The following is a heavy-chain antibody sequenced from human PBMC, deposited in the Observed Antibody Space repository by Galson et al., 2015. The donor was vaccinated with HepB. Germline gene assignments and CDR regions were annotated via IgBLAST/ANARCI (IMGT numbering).Heavy chain of an antibody. J-gene: IGHJ4*02. Sequence: SLRLSCAASGFTFSDYYMSWIRQAPGQGLEWVSYISSSSTYTNYADSVRGRFTISRDNAKNSLYLQIYSLRAEDTAVYYCARVADADYGDHSHFDYWGQGTLVTVSS. CDR3: ARVADADYGDHSHFDY. V-gene: IGHV3-11*06. CDR1: GFTFSDYY. D-gene: IGHD4-17*01. CDR2: ISSSSTYT.